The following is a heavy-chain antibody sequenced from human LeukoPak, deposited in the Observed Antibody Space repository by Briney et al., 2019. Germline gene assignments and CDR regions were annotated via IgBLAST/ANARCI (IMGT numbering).Heavy chain of an antibody. CDR3: AKSRAYCGGDCYPPLWFDP. J-gene: IGHJ5*02. D-gene: IGHD2-21*01. CDR1: GFIVNNKY. V-gene: IGHV3-23*01. Sequence: PGGSLRLSCAASGFIVNNKYMTWVRQAPGKGLEWVSTISGTGGSTYYADSVKGRFTISRDNSKNTLYLQMNSLRAEDTAVYYCAKSRAYCGGDCYPPLWFDPWGQGTLVTVSS. CDR2: ISGTGGST.